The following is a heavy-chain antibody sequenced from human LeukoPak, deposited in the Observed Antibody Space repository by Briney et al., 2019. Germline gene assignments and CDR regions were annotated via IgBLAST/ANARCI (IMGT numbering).Heavy chain of an antibody. V-gene: IGHV3-11*04. Sequence: GGSLRLSCAASGFTFSDYYMSFIRQAPGKGLEWVSYISSSGSTIYYADSVKGRFTIPRDNAKNSLFLQMNSLRAEDTAVYYCARDTSAKMYYMDVWGKGTTVTVSS. J-gene: IGHJ6*03. CDR3: ARDTSAKMYYMDV. D-gene: IGHD2-2*01. CDR2: ISSSGSTI. CDR1: GFTFSDYY.